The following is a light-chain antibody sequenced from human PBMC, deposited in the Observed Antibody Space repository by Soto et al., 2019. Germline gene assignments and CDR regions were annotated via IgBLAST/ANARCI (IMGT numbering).Light chain of an antibody. CDR1: SSNIGAGYD. V-gene: IGLV1-40*01. CDR3: QSYGSSLSGYV. CDR2: GNS. Sequence: SVLTQPPSVSGAPGQRVTISCTGSSSNIGAGYDVHWYQQLPGTAPKLLIYGNSNRPSGVPDRFSGSKSGTSASLAITGLQAEDEADYYCQSYGSSLSGYVFGTGTKVTVL. J-gene: IGLJ1*01.